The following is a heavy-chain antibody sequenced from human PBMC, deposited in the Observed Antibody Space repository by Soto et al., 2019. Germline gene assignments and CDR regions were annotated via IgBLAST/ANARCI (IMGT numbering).Heavy chain of an antibody. Sequence: PSETLSLTCAVSGGSISSSNWWSWVRQPPGEGLEWIGEIYHSGSTNYNPSLKSRVTISVDTSKNQFSLKLSSVTAADTAVYYCARHPNYYDSSGYGFDYWGQGALVTVSS. CDR2: IYHSGST. V-gene: IGHV4-4*02. D-gene: IGHD3-22*01. CDR1: GGSISSSNW. J-gene: IGHJ4*02. CDR3: ARHPNYYDSSGYGFDY.